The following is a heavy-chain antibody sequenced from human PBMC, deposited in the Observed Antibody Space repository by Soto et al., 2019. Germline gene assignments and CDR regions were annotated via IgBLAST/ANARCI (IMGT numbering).Heavy chain of an antibody. D-gene: IGHD3-22*01. CDR1: CGSISSSSYH. J-gene: IGHJ6*02. Sequence: SETLSLTCTVSCGSISSSSYHWGWIRQPPRERLEWIGSIYYSGSTYYNPSLKSRVTISVDTSKNQFSLKLSSVTAADTAVYYCARRLYYDSSGFEGGGMDVWGQGTTVTVSS. CDR3: ARRLYYDSSGFEGGGMDV. V-gene: IGHV4-39*01. CDR2: IYYSGST.